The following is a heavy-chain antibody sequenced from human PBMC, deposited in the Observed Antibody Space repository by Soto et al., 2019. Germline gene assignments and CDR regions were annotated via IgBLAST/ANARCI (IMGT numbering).Heavy chain of an antibody. CDR1: GGSITNYY. CDR2: INYDVYS. J-gene: IGHJ6*02. D-gene: IGHD3-10*01. CDR3: AGHGFGPLHGLVDV. V-gene: IGHV4-59*08. Sequence: QVQLQESGPGLVKPSETLSLTCTVSGGSITNYYCSWFRQPPGKGLEWIGSINYDVYSAYNLSLKRGVTLSMDASKTQFSLMLESVAATDTAVYYCAGHGFGPLHGLVDVWGPGTTVIVSS.